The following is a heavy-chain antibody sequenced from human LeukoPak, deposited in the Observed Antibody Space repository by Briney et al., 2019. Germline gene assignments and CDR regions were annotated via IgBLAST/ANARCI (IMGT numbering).Heavy chain of an antibody. CDR1: GVSTSSGNYY. J-gene: IGHJ4*02. V-gene: IGHV4-39*02. D-gene: IGHD3-3*01. Sequence: SETLSLTCTVSGVSTSSGNYYWGWIRQPPGKGLEWIGGISSSGNTYYNPSLKSRITISIDTSKNHFSLKLSSVSAADTAVYYCARLGAGPTYYDFWSGYSSFYFDYWGQGTLVTVSS. CDR3: ARLGAGPTYYDFWSGYSSFYFDY. CDR2: ISSSGNT.